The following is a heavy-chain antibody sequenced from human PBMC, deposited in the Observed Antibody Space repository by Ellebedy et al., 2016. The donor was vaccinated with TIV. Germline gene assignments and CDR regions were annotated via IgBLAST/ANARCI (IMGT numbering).Heavy chain of an antibody. CDR1: GFTFSDYT. Sequence: SLKISXAVSGFTFSDYTMHWVRQAPGKGLEWVSGISWNSGSVNYADSVKGRFTISRDNVNDSLHLQMNSLRPEDTAFYYCLKDKSVSGFSFWFFDLWGRGTLVTVSS. CDR3: LKDKSVSGFSFWFFDL. D-gene: IGHD3-22*01. CDR2: ISWNSGSV. J-gene: IGHJ2*01. V-gene: IGHV3-9*01.